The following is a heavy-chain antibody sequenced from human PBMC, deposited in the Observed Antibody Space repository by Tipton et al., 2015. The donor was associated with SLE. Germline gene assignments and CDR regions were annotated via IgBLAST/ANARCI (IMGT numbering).Heavy chain of an antibody. CDR3: VRELVGGHFDY. CDR1: GYTFTDYY. CDR2: IIPSGGST. J-gene: IGHJ4*02. D-gene: IGHD3-16*01. V-gene: IGHV1-46*01. Sequence: QVQLVQSGPEVKKPGASMKVSCKASGYTFTDYYIHWVRQVPGQGLEWMGIIIPSGGSTNYAQKFQGRVTMTRDTSTSTVYMELSSPTSEDTAVYYCVRELVGGHFDYWGQGTLVTVSS.